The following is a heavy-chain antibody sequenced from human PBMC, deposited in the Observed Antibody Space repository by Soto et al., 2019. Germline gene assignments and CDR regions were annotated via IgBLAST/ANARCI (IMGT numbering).Heavy chain of an antibody. V-gene: IGHV3-21*01. CDR2: ISSSSSYI. Sequence: SGGSLRLSCAASGFTFSSYSMNWVRQAPGKGLEWVSSISSSSSYIYYADSVKGRFTISRDNAKNSLYLQMNSLRAEDTAVYYCARDCSGGSCYSSLLFDYWGQGTLVTVSS. CDR1: GFTFSSYS. CDR3: ARDCSGGSCYSSLLFDY. J-gene: IGHJ4*02. D-gene: IGHD2-15*01.